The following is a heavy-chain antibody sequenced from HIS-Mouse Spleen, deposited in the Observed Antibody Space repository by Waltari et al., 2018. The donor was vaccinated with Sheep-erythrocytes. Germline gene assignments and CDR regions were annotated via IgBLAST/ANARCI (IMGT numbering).Heavy chain of an antibody. D-gene: IGHD6-6*01. CDR1: GGSFSGYY. Sequence: QVQLQQWGAGLLKPSETLSLTCAVYGGSFSGYYWSWIRQPPGKGLGWIGEIHHSGSTNSNPSLKSRVPISVDTSKNQFSLKLSSVTAADTAVYYCARALSIAARPNWFDPWGQGTLVTVSS. J-gene: IGHJ5*02. CDR2: IHHSGST. V-gene: IGHV4-34*01. CDR3: ARALSIAARPNWFDP.